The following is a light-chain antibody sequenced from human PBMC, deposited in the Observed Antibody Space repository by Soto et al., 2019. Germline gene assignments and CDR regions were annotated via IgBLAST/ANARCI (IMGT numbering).Light chain of an antibody. CDR3: QQYNNWPQT. Sequence: EIVMTQSPATLSVSPGERATLSCRASQSVSSNLAWYQQKPGQAPRLLIYGASTRATGIPARFSGSGSATAFTLTTSSLQSEDLAVYYCQQYNNWPQTFGQGTKVDIK. J-gene: IGKJ1*01. CDR2: GAS. CDR1: QSVSSN. V-gene: IGKV3-15*01.